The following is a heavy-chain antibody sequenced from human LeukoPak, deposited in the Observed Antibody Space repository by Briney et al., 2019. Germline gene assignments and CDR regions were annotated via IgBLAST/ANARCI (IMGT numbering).Heavy chain of an antibody. V-gene: IGHV4-34*01. Sequence: SETLSLTCAVYGVSFSGFQWSCLREPPAGGGEGFGELNYRVSTNCNPSLKSRVTISVDPPKNQFSLKLSSVTAADTAVYYCARGRRRGSGRGAGAFDIWGQGTMVTVSS. J-gene: IGHJ3*02. D-gene: IGHD3-10*01. CDR1: GVSFSGFQ. CDR2: LNYRVST. CDR3: ARGRRRGSGRGAGAFDI.